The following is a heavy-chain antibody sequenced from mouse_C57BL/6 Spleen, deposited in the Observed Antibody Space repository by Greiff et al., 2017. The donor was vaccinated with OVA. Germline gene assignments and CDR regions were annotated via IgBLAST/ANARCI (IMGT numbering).Heavy chain of an antibody. CDR2: IYPGDGDT. J-gene: IGHJ3*01. D-gene: IGHD1-1*01. CDR1: GYAFSSSW. Sequence: VKLVESGPELVKPGASVKISCKASGYAFSSSWMNWVKQRPGKGLEWIGRIYPGDGDTNYNGKFKGKATLTADKSSSTAYMQLSSLTSEDSAVYFCARSHYGSSPWFAYWGQGTLVTVSA. V-gene: IGHV1-82*01. CDR3: ARSHYGSSPWFAY.